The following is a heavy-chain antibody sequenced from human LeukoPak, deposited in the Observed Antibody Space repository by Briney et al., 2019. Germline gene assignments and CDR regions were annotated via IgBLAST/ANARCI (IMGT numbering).Heavy chain of an antibody. D-gene: IGHD3-10*01. CDR1: GYTFTSYY. V-gene: IGHV1-46*01. Sequence: GASVKVSCKASGYTFTSYYMHWVRQAPGQGLEWMGIINPSGGSTSYAQKFQGRVTMTRDTSISTAYMELSRLRSDDTAVYYCARSGGRGYYGSGSYYPLYLYDYWGQGTLVTVSS. J-gene: IGHJ4*02. CDR2: INPSGGST. CDR3: ARSGGRGYYGSGSYYPLYLYDY.